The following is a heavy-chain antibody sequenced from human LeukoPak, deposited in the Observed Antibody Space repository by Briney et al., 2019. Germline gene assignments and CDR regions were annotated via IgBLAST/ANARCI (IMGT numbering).Heavy chain of an antibody. Sequence: PGGSLRLSCAASGFTFSNYYMSWIRQAPGKGLEWVSYISSSGSTIYYADSVRSRFTISRDNAKNSLYLQMNSLRAEDTAVYYCARPKGGNPGHFDYWGQGTLVTVSS. D-gene: IGHD4-23*01. CDR1: GFTFSNYY. V-gene: IGHV3-11*01. CDR3: ARPKGGNPGHFDY. CDR2: ISSSGSTI. J-gene: IGHJ4*02.